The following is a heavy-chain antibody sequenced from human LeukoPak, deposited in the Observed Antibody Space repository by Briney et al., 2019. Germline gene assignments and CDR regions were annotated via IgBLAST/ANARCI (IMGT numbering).Heavy chain of an antibody. V-gene: IGHV4-59*08. J-gene: IGHJ4*02. Sequence: SETLSPTCTVSGGSISSYYWSWIRQPPGKGLEWIGYIYYSGSTNYNPSLKSRVTISVDTSKNQFSLKLSSVTAADTAVYYCARHTSSVYYDFWSGYEDYFDYWGQGTLVTVSS. CDR2: IYYSGST. D-gene: IGHD3-3*01. CDR1: GGSISSYY. CDR3: ARHTSSVYYDFWSGYEDYFDY.